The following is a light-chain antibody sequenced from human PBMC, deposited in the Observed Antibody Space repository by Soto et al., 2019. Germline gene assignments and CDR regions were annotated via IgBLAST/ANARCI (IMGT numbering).Light chain of an antibody. CDR3: QQYNIWPRT. Sequence: EIVMTQSPATLSVSPGERATLSCRASQSVSSNLAWYQQKPGQAPRLLIYGASTRATGIPARFSGSRSGTGFTLSISSLQTQDFAVYYCQQYNIWPRTFGQGTKVVIK. V-gene: IGKV3-15*01. CDR1: QSVSSN. J-gene: IGKJ1*01. CDR2: GAS.